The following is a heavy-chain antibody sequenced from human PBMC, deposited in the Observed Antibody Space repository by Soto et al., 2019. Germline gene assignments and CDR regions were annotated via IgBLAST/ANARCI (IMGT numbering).Heavy chain of an antibody. V-gene: IGHV1-18*01. D-gene: IGHD4-17*01. J-gene: IGHJ4*02. CDR2: ITGYKGDT. CDR1: GYAFTSYG. CDR3: ARNTAGNYEY. Sequence: QIHLEQSGAELKTPGASVRVSCKASGYAFTSYGFSWVRQAPGQGLEWMGWITGYKGDTKYAQKFQDRVTMTRDISTSTAYMELRSLTSDDTAVYYCARNTAGNYEYWGQGTRVIVSS.